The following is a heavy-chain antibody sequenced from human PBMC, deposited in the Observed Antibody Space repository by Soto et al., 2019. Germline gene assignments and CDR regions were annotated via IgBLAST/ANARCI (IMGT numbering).Heavy chain of an antibody. Sequence: QVQLQESGPGLVKPSETLSLTYTVSGGSISSYYWSWIRQPPGKGLEWIGYIYYSGSTNYNPSLKSRVTISVDTSKNQFSLKLSSVTAADTAVYYCATDLGDYYYGMDVWGQGTTVTVSS. CDR1: GGSISSYY. CDR2: IYYSGST. V-gene: IGHV4-59*01. CDR3: ATDLGDYYYGMDV. J-gene: IGHJ6*02.